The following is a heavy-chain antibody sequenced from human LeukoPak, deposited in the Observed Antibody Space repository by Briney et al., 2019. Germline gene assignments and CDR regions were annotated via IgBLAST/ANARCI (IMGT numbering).Heavy chain of an antibody. J-gene: IGHJ4*02. V-gene: IGHV4-30-4*01. Sequence: SQTLSLTCTVSGGSISSGDYYWSWIRQPPGKGLEWIGYIYYSGSTCYNPSLKSRVTISVDTSKNQFSLKLSSVTAADTAVYYCARDRWKGPSYFDYWGQGTLVTVFS. CDR1: GGSISSGDYY. D-gene: IGHD1-1*01. CDR3: ARDRWKGPSYFDY. CDR2: IYYSGST.